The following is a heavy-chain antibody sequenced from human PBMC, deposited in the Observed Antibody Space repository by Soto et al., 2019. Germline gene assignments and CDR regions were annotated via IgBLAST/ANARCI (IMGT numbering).Heavy chain of an antibody. Sequence: QVQLQESGPGLVKPSETLSLTCTVSGGSISSYYWSWIRQPPGKGLEWIGYIYYSGSTNYNPSLKSRVTISVDTSKNQFSLKLSSVTAADTAVYYCARRYGGTVDYWGQGTLVTASS. CDR3: ARRYGGTVDY. V-gene: IGHV4-59*08. CDR2: IYYSGST. CDR1: GGSISSYY. J-gene: IGHJ4*02. D-gene: IGHD4-17*01.